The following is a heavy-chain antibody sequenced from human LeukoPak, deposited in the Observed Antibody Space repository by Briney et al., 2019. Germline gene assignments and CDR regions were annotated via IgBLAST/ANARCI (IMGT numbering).Heavy chain of an antibody. Sequence: GASVKVSCKASGYAFSSHPVTWVRQAPGQGLGWMGWISAYSGNTSYAQRFQGRVTMSTETSTNTAYMELTSLRSDDTAIYFCARGSSSQYFRYWGQGTLVTVSS. CDR1: GYAFSSHP. J-gene: IGHJ1*01. CDR3: ARGSSSQYFRY. D-gene: IGHD3-3*01. V-gene: IGHV1-18*01. CDR2: ISAYSGNT.